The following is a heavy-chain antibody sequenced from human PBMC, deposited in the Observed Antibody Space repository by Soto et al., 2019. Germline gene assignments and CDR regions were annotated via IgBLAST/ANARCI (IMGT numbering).Heavy chain of an antibody. D-gene: IGHD2-21*01. Sequence: ASVKVSCKASGHSFTSYYLHWVRQAPGQGLEWMGIINPNSTSASYAQKFQGRVTMTRDNSITTAYMELSSLRSEDTAVYYCVRAPLDYYSADYFDNWGQGTLVTVSS. J-gene: IGHJ4*02. CDR3: VRAPLDYYSADYFDN. V-gene: IGHV1-46*01. CDR2: INPNSTSA. CDR1: GHSFTSYY.